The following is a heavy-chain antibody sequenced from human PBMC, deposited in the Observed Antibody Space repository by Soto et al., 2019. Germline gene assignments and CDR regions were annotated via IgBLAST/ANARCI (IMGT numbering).Heavy chain of an antibody. CDR3: ARSSIKPQVFMYPFDS. J-gene: IGHJ4*02. Sequence: SETLSLTCAVSGDSISSYYCMWIRQPPGKGLESIANLYYGRNTYYNPSLKGRVTMSLDTSTNQCSLRLSSVTAADTAVYYCARSSIKPQVFMYPFDSWSQGTLVTVS. CDR1: GDSISSYY. D-gene: IGHD3-3*01. V-gene: IGHV4-59*04. CDR2: LYYGRNT.